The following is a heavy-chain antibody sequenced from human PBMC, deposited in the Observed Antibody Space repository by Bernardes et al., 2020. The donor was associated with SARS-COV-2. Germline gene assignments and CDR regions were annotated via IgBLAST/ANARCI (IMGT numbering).Heavy chain of an antibody. D-gene: IGHD3-3*01. CDR2: IYWDDDK. CDR3: ARGRRYDFWGGYWFPGFDY. CDR1: GFSLSTTGVD. J-gene: IGHJ4*02. Sequence: SGPTLVKPTQTLTLTCTFSGFSLSTTGVDVGWIRQPPGKALEWLAVIYWDDDKRYNPSLKSRLTISKDTSKNQVVLTMTNMDPVDTATYYCARGRRYDFWGGYWFPGFDYWGQGSLVTVSS. V-gene: IGHV2-5*02.